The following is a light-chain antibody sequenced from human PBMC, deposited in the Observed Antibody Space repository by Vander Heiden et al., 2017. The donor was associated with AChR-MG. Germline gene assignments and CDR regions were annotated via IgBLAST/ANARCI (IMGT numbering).Light chain of an antibody. CDR3: QQYGSLPYT. CDR2: GAS. J-gene: IGKJ2*01. CDR1: QTVNNNY. Sequence: EIVLRQSPATLSLSPGERATLSCRASQTVNNNYLAWYQKKVGQAPRLVIYGASKRATGIPDRFSGGGSGADFTLTITSLEPEDFAVYYCQQYGSLPYTFGLGTKLEI. V-gene: IGKV3-20*01.